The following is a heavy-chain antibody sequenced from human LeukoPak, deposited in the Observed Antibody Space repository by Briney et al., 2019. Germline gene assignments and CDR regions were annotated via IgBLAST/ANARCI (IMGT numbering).Heavy chain of an antibody. D-gene: IGHD2-2*02. CDR3: ASPWPNCSSTSCYIVY. Sequence: ASVKVSCKASGYTFTSYYMHWVRQAPGQGLEWMGIINPSGGSTSYAQKFQGRVTMTRDTSTSTVYMELSSLRSEDTAVYYCASPWPNCSSTSCYIVYWGQGTLATVSS. CDR2: INPSGGST. J-gene: IGHJ4*02. V-gene: IGHV1-46*01. CDR1: GYTFTSYY.